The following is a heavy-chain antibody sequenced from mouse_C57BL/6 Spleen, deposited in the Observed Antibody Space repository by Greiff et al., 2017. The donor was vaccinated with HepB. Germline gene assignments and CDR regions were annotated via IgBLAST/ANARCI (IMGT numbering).Heavy chain of an antibody. J-gene: IGHJ4*01. CDR1: GFTFSSYA. D-gene: IGHD1-1*01. CDR2: ISDGGSYT. CDR3: AREGYYGSSLHAMDY. Sequence: DVQLVESGGGLVKPGGSLKLSCAASGFTFSSYAMSRVRQTPEKRLEWVATISDGGSYTYYPDNVKGRFTISRDNAKNNLYLQMSHLNSEDTAMYYCAREGYYGSSLHAMDYWGQGTSVTVSS. V-gene: IGHV5-4*01.